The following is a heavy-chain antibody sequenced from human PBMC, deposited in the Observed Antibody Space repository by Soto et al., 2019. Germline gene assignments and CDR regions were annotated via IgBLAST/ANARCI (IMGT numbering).Heavy chain of an antibody. J-gene: IGHJ4*02. Sequence: GASVKVSCKASGGTFSSHAISWVRQAPGQGLEWMGGIIPIFGTANYAQKFQGRVTITADESTSTAYMELSSLRSEDTAVYYCARLSDFWSGYTFDYWGQGTLVTVSS. CDR2: IIPIFGTA. CDR3: ARLSDFWSGYTFDY. V-gene: IGHV1-69*13. CDR1: GGTFSSHA. D-gene: IGHD3-3*01.